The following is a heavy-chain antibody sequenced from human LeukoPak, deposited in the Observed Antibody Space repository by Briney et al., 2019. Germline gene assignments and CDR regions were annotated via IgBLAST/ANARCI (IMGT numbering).Heavy chain of an antibody. D-gene: IGHD5-12*01. CDR2: ISSSSSTI. V-gene: IGHV3-48*02. Sequence: GGSLRLSCAASGFTFSSYSMNWVREAPGKGLEWVSYISSSSSTIYYADSVKGRFTISRDNDKNSLYLQMNSLRDEDTAVYYCARDLDYSGYDPERGVWGQGTTVTVSS. J-gene: IGHJ6*02. CDR3: ARDLDYSGYDPERGV. CDR1: GFTFSSYS.